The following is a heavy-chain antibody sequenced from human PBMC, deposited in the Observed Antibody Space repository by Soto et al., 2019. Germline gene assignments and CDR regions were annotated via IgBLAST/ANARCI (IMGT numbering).Heavy chain of an antibody. CDR1: GGSIRSYY. J-gene: IGHJ4*02. CDR2: IYYTGSN. Sequence: QVQLQESGPGLVKPSETLSLTCTVSGGSIRSYYWSWIRQPPGKGLEWIGYIYYTGSNKYNPSLKSRATMSLDTSKNQFSLKVSSVTAADTAVYYCAGYSQWLAPFEYWGQGTLVIVSS. V-gene: IGHV4-59*01. D-gene: IGHD6-19*01. CDR3: AGYSQWLAPFEY.